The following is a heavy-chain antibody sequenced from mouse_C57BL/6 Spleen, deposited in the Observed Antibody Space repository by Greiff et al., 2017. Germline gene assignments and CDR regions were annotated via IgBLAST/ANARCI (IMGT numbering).Heavy chain of an antibody. D-gene: IGHD1-1*01. CDR3: ARDPITTVPPAWFAY. CDR2: ISDGGSYT. V-gene: IGHV5-4*01. CDR1: GFTFSSYA. J-gene: IGHJ3*01. Sequence: EVMLVESGGGLVKPGGSLKLSCAASGFTFSSYAMSRVRQTPEKRLEWVATISDGGSYTYYPDNVKGRFTISRDNAKNNLYLQMSHLKSEDTAMYYCARDPITTVPPAWFAYWGQGTLVTVSA.